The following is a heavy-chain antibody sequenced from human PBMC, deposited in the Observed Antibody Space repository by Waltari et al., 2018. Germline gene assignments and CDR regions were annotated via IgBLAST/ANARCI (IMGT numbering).Heavy chain of an antibody. V-gene: IGHV5-51*01. D-gene: IGHD5-12*01. CDR3: ARSSKRYSGYDFLNCFDP. CDR2: IYPGYSHT. J-gene: IGHJ5*02. Sequence: EVQLVQSGAEVKKPGESLKISCKGSGYSFTSYWIGWVRQMPGKGLEWMGIIYPGYSHTRYSPTFQAQVTIPAEKSISTAYLQWSSLNASDTAMYYCARSSKRYSGYDFLNCFDPWGQGTLVTVSS. CDR1: GYSFTSYW.